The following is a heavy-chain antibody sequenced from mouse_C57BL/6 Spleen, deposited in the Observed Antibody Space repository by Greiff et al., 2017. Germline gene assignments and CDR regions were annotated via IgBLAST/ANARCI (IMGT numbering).Heavy chain of an antibody. CDR3: ARWDSNYVWFAY. Sequence: VQLQQSGAELVRPGASVKLSCKASGYTFTDYYINWVKQRPGQGLEWIARIYPGSGNTYYNEKFKGKATLTAEKSSSTAYMQLSSLTSEDSAVYFCARWDSNYVWFAYWGQGTLVTVSA. CDR1: GYTFTDYY. V-gene: IGHV1-76*01. J-gene: IGHJ3*01. CDR2: IYPGSGNT. D-gene: IGHD2-5*01.